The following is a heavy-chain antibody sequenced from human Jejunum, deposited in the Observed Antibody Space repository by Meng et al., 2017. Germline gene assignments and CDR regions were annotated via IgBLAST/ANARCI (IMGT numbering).Heavy chain of an antibody. Sequence: QVHRQPWGAGLSNSSETLSITCAVDGGSVTGYYWSWIRQAPEKGLEYIGDIHFSGTTTYMPSLRRRLTLSVDTSNNHFSLKLNSVTAADTATYYCVRRRSGASSLFDLWGPGTLVTVSS. CDR1: GGSVTGYY. CDR3: VRRRSGASSLFDL. J-gene: IGHJ5*02. D-gene: IGHD2-15*01. V-gene: IGHV4-34*01. CDR2: IHFSGTT.